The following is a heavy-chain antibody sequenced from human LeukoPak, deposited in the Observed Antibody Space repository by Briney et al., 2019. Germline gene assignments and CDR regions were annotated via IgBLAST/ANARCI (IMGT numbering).Heavy chain of an antibody. V-gene: IGHV4-61*02. J-gene: IGHJ4*02. Sequence: PSETLSLTCTVSGGSISSGSYYWSWIRQPAGKGLEWIGRIYTSGSTNYNPSLKSRVTISVDTSKNQFSLKLSSVTAADTAVYYCARAPLPIAAAGTTGLPTYYFDYWGQGTLVTVSS. CDR2: IYTSGST. D-gene: IGHD6-13*01. CDR1: GGSISSGSYY. CDR3: ARAPLPIAAAGTTGLPTYYFDY.